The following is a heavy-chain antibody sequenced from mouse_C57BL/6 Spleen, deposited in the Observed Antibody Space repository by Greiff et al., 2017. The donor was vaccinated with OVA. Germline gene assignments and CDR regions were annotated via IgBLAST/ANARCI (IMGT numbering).Heavy chain of an antibody. D-gene: IGHD2-5*01. Sequence: VQLQQPGAELVKPGASVKMSCKASGYTFTSYWITWVKQRPGQGLEWIGDIYPGSGSTNYNEKFKSKATLTVDTSSSTAYMQLSSLTSEDSAVYYCARIDSNVGDYAMDYWGQGTSVTVSS. CDR2: IYPGSGST. CDR3: ARIDSNVGDYAMDY. J-gene: IGHJ4*01. CDR1: GYTFTSYW. V-gene: IGHV1-55*01.